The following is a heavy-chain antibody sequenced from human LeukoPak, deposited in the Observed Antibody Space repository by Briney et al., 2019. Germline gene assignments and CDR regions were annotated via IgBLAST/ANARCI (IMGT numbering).Heavy chain of an antibody. CDR1: GYTFTSYG. CDR3: ARGGTMIVVVTREDAFDI. J-gene: IGHJ3*02. V-gene: IGHV1-18*01. CDR2: ISAYNGNT. Sequence: ASVKVSCKASGYTFTSYGISWVRQAPGQGLEWMGWISAYNGNTNYAQKLQGGVTMTTDTSTSTAYMELRSLRSDDTAVYYCARGGTMIVVVTREDAFDIWGQGTMVTVSS. D-gene: IGHD3-22*01.